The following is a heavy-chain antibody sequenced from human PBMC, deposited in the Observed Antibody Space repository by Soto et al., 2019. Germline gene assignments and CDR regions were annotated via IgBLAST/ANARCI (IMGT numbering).Heavy chain of an antibody. D-gene: IGHD2-15*01. CDR3: VRDCSGGGCYSDYGMDV. CDR1: GDPVSSYY. Sequence: SETLSLTCTVSGDPVSSYYWSWIRQPAGRGLEWIGRIYISGSTDYNPSLKGRVSMSVDRSKNQFSLKLTSVTAADTAVYYCVRDCSGGGCYSDYGMDVWGQGTTVTVSS. CDR2: IYISGST. V-gene: IGHV4-4*07. J-gene: IGHJ6*02.